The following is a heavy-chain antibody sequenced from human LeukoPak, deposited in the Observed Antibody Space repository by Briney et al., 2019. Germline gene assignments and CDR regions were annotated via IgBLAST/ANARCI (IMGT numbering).Heavy chain of an antibody. CDR2: IYYSGST. CDR1: GFTFSRDW. J-gene: IGHJ3*02. CDR3: ARFQGEGRHIGFDAFDI. V-gene: IGHV4-59*01. Sequence: GSLRLSCAASGFTFSRDWMNWVRQPPGKGLEWIGYIYYSGSTNYNPSLKSRVTISVDTSKNQFSLKLSSVTAADTAVYYCARFQGEGRHIGFDAFDIWGQGTMVTVSS. D-gene: IGHD3-10*01.